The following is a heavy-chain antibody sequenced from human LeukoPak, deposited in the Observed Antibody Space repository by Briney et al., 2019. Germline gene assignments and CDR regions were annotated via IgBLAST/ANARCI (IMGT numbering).Heavy chain of an antibody. CDR1: GGTFSSYA. V-gene: IGHV1-69*13. CDR2: IIPIFGTA. CDR3: ASCVYSSSSSDYFDY. D-gene: IGHD6-6*01. J-gene: IGHJ4*02. Sequence: SVKVSCKASGGTFSSYAISWVRQAPGQGLEWMGGIIPIFGTANYAQKFQGRVTITADESTSTAYMELSSLRSEDTAVYYCASCVYSSSSSDYFDYWGQGTLVTVPS.